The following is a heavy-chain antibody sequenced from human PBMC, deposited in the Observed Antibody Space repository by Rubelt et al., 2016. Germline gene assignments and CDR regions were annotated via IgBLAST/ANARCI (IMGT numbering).Heavy chain of an antibody. J-gene: IGHJ2*01. CDR3: ARDLVVGYYGSGRQAYFDL. Sequence: QVQLQQWGAGLLKPSETLSLTCTVSGGSISSYYWSWIRQPAGKGLEWIGRIYTSGSTNYNPSLKSRVTMSVDTSKNQFSLKLSSVTAADTAVYYCARDLVVGYYGSGRQAYFDLWGRGTLVTVSS. CDR1: GGSISSYY. V-gene: IGHV4-59*10. D-gene: IGHD3-10*01. CDR2: IYTSGST.